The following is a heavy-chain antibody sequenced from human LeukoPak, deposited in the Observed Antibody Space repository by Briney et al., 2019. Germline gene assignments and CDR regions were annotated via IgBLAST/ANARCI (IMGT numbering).Heavy chain of an antibody. CDR2: INPNSGDT. V-gene: IGHV1-2*02. D-gene: IGHD6-13*01. J-gene: IGHJ6*02. Sequence: GASVKVSCKASGYTFTGYYMHWVRQAPGQGLEWMGWINPNSGDTNYAQKFQGRVTVTRDTSIGTAYMDLSSLRSDDTAVYYCARERIESTGTSFHYYGMDVWGQGTTVTVSS. CDR3: ARERIESTGTSFHYYGMDV. CDR1: GYTFTGYY.